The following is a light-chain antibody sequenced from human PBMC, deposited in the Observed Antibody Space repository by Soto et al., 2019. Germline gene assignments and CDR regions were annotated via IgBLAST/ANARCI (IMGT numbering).Light chain of an antibody. J-gene: IGKJ3*01. CDR3: QQRSDWPVT. CDR2: DTS. Sequence: EIVLTQSPATLSLSPGEGATLSCRASQSISKYLVWYQQKPGQAPRVLIYDTSNRATGIPARFSGTGSGTDCTLTISSLEPEDFAVYYCQQRSDWPVTFGPGTKVDI. CDR1: QSISKY. V-gene: IGKV3-11*01.